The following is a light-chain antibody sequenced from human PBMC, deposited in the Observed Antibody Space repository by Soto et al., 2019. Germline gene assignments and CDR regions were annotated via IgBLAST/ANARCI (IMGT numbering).Light chain of an antibody. Sequence: DLQMTQSPSSLSASVGDRVTIKCQASQDIGNYLNWYQQKPGKAPKLLIYDTSNLETGVPSRFRGSRSGTEFTFTISNLQPEDFGAYYCQQYGNLPPYTFGQGTKLEIK. V-gene: IGKV1-33*01. CDR3: QQYGNLPPYT. CDR2: DTS. J-gene: IGKJ2*01. CDR1: QDIGNY.